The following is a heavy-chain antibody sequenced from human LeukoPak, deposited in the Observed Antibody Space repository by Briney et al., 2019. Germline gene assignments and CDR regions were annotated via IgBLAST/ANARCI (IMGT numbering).Heavy chain of an antibody. CDR2: IYTSGST. CDR1: GGSIGSYY. V-gene: IGHV4-4*07. D-gene: IGHD6-13*01. Sequence: PSETLSLTCTVSGGSIGSYYWSWIRQPAGKGLEWIGRIYTSGSTNYNPSLKSRVTMSVDTSKNQFSLKLSSVTAADTAVYYCAMGRAYSSSWLSWFDPWGQGTLVTVSS. J-gene: IGHJ5*02. CDR3: AMGRAYSSSWLSWFDP.